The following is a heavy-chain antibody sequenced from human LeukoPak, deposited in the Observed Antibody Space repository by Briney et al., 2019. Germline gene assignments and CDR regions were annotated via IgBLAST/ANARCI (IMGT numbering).Heavy chain of an antibody. J-gene: IGHJ4*02. CDR1: GGSISSYY. D-gene: IGHD1-20*01. CDR3: AGLTGTTWEVSY. Sequence: SETLSLTCTVSGGSISSYYWSWIRQPAGKGLEWIGRIYTSGSTNYNPSLKSRVTMPVDTSKNQFSLKLSSVTAADTAVYYCAGLTGTTWEVSYWGQGTLVTVSS. CDR2: IYTSGST. V-gene: IGHV4-4*07.